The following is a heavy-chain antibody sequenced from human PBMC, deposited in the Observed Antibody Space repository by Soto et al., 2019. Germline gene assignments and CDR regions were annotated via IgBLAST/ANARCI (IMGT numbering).Heavy chain of an antibody. CDR1: GGSISSSNYY. CDR3: ARSEATMTRIEY. V-gene: IGHV4-39*01. Sequence: PSETLSLTCTVSGGSISSSNYYWGWIHQPPGKGLEWIGSISYSGRTFYNPSLKSRVTISEDTSKNQFSLRLSSATATDTAVYFCARSEATMTRIEYWGQGTLVTVSS. J-gene: IGHJ4*02. D-gene: IGHD5-12*01. CDR2: ISYSGRT.